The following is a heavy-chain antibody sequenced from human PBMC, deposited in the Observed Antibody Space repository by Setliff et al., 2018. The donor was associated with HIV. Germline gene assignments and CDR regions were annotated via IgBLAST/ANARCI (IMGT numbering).Heavy chain of an antibody. D-gene: IGHD2-15*01. CDR1: GASITSHY. CDR3: TRWPEDDPQR. CDR2: IYSTGST. V-gene: IGHV4-59*11. Sequence: PSETLSLTCTVSGASITSHYWSWIRQSPGRELEWIGYIYSTGSTNYNPSLQSRVSISMDASKNQFSLRLTSVTAADTAVYYCTRWPEDDPQRWGQGTLVTVSS. J-gene: IGHJ1*01.